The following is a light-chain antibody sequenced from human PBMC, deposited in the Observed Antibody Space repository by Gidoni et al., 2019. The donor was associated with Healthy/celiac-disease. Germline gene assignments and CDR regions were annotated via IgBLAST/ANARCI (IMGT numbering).Light chain of an antibody. J-gene: IGKJ2*01. CDR2: AAS. V-gene: IGKV1-39*01. CDR1: QSISSY. CDR3: QQSYSTLYT. Sequence: DSQMTQSPSSLSASVGDRVTITSRASQSISSYLNWYQQKPGKAPKLLIYAASSLQRGVPSRFSGSGSGTDFTLTISSLQPEDFATYYCQQSYSTLYTFGQGTKLEIK.